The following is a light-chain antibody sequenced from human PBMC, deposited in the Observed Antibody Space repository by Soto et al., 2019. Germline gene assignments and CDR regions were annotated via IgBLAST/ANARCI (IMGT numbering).Light chain of an antibody. J-gene: IGKJ4*01. Sequence: EIVLTQSPGTLSLSPGERATLSCRASQSVSSTYLAWYQQKPGQAPRLLIYVASSRATCIPHRFSGSGSETDLTLTISRLEPEEFALYYCQRYFSVPRTFGAGTKVEIK. CDR3: QRYFSVPRT. CDR2: VAS. V-gene: IGKV3-20*01. CDR1: QSVSSTY.